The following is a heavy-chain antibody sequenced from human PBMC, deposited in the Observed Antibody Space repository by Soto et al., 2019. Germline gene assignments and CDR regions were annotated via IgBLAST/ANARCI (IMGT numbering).Heavy chain of an antibody. J-gene: IGHJ4*02. CDR2: INHSGST. Sequence: QVQLQQWGAGLLKPSETLSLTCAVYGGSFSGYYWSWIRQPPGKGLEWIGEINHSGSTNYNPSLKSRVTTSVDTSKNQFSLKLSSVTAADTAVYYCARSTPYYFDYWGQGTLVTVSS. CDR3: ARSTPYYFDY. V-gene: IGHV4-34*01. CDR1: GGSFSGYY.